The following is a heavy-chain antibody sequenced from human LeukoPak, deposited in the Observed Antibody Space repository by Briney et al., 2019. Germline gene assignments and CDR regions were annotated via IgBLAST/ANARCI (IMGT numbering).Heavy chain of an antibody. CDR1: GFTFSSYW. CDR3: ARDTDGLDAFDI. D-gene: IGHD2-8*02. CDR2: IKQDGSEK. Sequence: PGGSLRLSCAASGFTFSSYWMSWVRQAPGKGLEWVANIKQDGSEKYYVDSVKGRFAISRDNSKNTLYLQMNSLRAEDTAVYYCARDTDGLDAFDIWGQGTMVTVSS. V-gene: IGHV3-7*01. J-gene: IGHJ3*02.